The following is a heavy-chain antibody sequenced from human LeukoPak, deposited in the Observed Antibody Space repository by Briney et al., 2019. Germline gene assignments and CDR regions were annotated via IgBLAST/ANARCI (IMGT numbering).Heavy chain of an antibody. CDR3: ARDFHGGYDLPYYFDY. Sequence: PGGSLRLSCAASGFTFSSYWMSWVRQAPGKGLEWVANIKQDGSEKYYVDSVKGRFTISRDNAKNSLYLQMNSLRAEDTAVYYCARDFHGGYDLPYYFDYWGQGTLVTVSS. V-gene: IGHV3-7*01. CDR1: GFTFSSYW. D-gene: IGHD5-12*01. CDR2: IKQDGSEK. J-gene: IGHJ4*02.